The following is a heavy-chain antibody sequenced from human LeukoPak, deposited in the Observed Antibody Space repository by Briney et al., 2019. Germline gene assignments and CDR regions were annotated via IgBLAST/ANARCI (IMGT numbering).Heavy chain of an antibody. CDR2: TYYRSKWYN. D-gene: IGHD4-23*01. J-gene: IGHJ6*02. V-gene: IGHV6-1*01. CDR1: GDSVSSNSAA. Sequence: SQTLSLTCAISGDSVSSNSAAWNWIRQSPSRGLEWLGRTYYRSKWYNDYAVSVKSRITINPDTSKNQFSLQLNSVTPEDTAVYYCARDPTVAPFYYYYGMDVWGQGTTVIVSS. CDR3: ARDPTVAPFYYYYGMDV.